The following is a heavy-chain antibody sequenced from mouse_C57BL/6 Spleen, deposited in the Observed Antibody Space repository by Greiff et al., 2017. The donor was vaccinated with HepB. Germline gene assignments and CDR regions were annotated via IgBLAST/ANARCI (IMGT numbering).Heavy chain of an antibody. J-gene: IGHJ2*01. D-gene: IGHD5-1*01. V-gene: IGHV1-59*01. CDR1: GYTFTSYW. CDR3: ARSASGFSTSLFDY. CDR2: IDPSDSYT. Sequence: QVQLQQPGAELVRPGTSVKLSCKASGYTFTSYWMHWVKQRPGQGLEWIGVIDPSDSYTNYNQKFKGKATLTVDTSSSTAYMQLSSLTSEDSAVYYCARSASGFSTSLFDYWGQGTTLTVSS.